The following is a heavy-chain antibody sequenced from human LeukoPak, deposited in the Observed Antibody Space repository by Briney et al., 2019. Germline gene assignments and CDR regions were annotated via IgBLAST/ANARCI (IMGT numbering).Heavy chain of an antibody. CDR1: GGTFSSYA. V-gene: IGHV1-2*02. CDR2: IIPNSGGT. D-gene: IGHD2-2*02. CDR3: ARDYCSSTSCYNVIY. Sequence: ASVKVSCKASGGTFSSYAISWVRQAPGQGLEWMGRIIPNSGGTNYAQKFQGRVTMTRDTSISTAYMELSRLRSDDTAVYYCARDYCSSTSCYNVIYWGQGTLVTVSS. J-gene: IGHJ4*02.